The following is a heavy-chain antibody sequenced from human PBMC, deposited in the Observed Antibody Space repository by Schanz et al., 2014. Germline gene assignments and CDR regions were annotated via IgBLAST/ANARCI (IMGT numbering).Heavy chain of an antibody. J-gene: IGHJ3*02. CDR1: AFIFRSYS. V-gene: IGHV3-23*04. Sequence: EVQLVESGGGLVQPGGSLRLSCAASAFIFRSYSMHWVRQAPGKGLEWVSRMIGSGSSVFYADSVKGRFTISRDNLKNTVYLQMNSLRAGDTAVYYCAKDFFIGVARGVIISHDAIDIWGQGTKVTVSS. D-gene: IGHD3-10*01. CDR2: MIGSGSSV. CDR3: AKDFFIGVARGVIISHDAIDI.